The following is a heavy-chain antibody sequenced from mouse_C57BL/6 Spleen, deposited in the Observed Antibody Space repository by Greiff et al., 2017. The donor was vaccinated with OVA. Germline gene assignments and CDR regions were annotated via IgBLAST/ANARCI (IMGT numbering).Heavy chain of an antibody. Sequence: QVQLQQPGAELVKPGASVTMSCKASGYTFTSYWITWVKQRPGQGLEWIGDIYPGSGSTNYNEKFKSKATLTVDTSSSTAYMQLSSLTSEDSAVYYCARGTLYYYGSSAFAYWGQGTLVTVSA. CDR2: IYPGSGST. CDR3: ARGTLYYYGSSAFAY. CDR1: GYTFTSYW. V-gene: IGHV1-55*01. J-gene: IGHJ3*01. D-gene: IGHD1-1*01.